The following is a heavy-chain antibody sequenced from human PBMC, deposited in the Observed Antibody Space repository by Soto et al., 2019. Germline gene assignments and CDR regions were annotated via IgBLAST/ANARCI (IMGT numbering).Heavy chain of an antibody. D-gene: IGHD1-1*01. CDR3: ARDQNEGQGYYYMDV. V-gene: IGHV3-33*01. Sequence: GGSLRLSCAASGFTFSSYGMHWVRQAPGKGLEWVAVIWYDGSNKYYADSVKGRFTISRDNSKNTLYLQMNSLRAEDTAVYYCARDQNEGQGYYYMDVWGKGTTVTVSS. CDR1: GFTFSSYG. J-gene: IGHJ6*03. CDR2: IWYDGSNK.